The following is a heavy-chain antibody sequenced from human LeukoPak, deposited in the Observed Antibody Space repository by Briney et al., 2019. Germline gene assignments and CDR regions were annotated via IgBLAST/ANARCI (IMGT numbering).Heavy chain of an antibody. V-gene: IGHV3-74*03. CDR3: ARELDVSYSQDY. CDR2: INGDGSDT. CDR1: EFNVSNYW. J-gene: IGHJ4*02. Sequence: GGSLRLSCAASEFNVSNYWMHWIRQAPGTGPMWVSRINGDGSDTKYADSVKGRLTISRDNAKNSLYLQMNSLRAEDTAVYYCARELDVSYSQDYWGQGTLLTVSS. D-gene: IGHD3-10*01.